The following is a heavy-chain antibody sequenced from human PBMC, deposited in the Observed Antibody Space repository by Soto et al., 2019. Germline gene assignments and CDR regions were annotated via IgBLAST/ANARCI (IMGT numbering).Heavy chain of an antibody. CDR2: ISPYNGTT. Sequence: SVKVSCNASCYTFSTYGISCVRQAPEQGLEWMGWISPYNGTTKYAEKFQGEMTMTTDTATSTAYMDLRSLRSDDTAVYYCARDGERDTGLNFYYYLHGMDAWGQGTRVTVSS. D-gene: IGHD1-1*01. V-gene: IGHV1-18*04. CDR1: CYTFSTYG. J-gene: IGHJ6*02. CDR3: ARDGERDTGLNFYYYLHGMDA.